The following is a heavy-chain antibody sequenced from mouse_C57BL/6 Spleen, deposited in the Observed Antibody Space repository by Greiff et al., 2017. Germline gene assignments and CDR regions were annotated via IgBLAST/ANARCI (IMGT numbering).Heavy chain of an antibody. CDR1: GFTFSDYG. V-gene: IGHV5-17*01. Sequence: EVQLVASGGGLVKPGGSLKLSCAASGFTFSDYGMHWVRQAPEKGLEWVAYISSGSSTIYYADTVKGRFTISRDNAKNTLFLQMTSLRSEDTAMYYCARPELGPFDYWGQGTTLTVSS. CDR3: ARPELGPFDY. J-gene: IGHJ2*01. CDR2: ISSGSSTI. D-gene: IGHD4-1*01.